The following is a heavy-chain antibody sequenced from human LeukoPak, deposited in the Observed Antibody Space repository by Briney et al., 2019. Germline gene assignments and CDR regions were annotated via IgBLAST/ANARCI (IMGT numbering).Heavy chain of an antibody. CDR2: IYSGGNT. J-gene: IGHJ4*02. CDR3: ACTLPAFDY. V-gene: IGHV3-53*01. Sequence: HPGGSLSLSCAASGFSVSNYYMSWVRQAPGKGLEWVSVIYSGGNTYYTDSVKGRFTISRDNSKNTLYLQMNSLRAEDTAVYYCACTLPAFDYWGQGTLVTVSS. CDR1: GFSVSNYY. D-gene: IGHD2-8*01.